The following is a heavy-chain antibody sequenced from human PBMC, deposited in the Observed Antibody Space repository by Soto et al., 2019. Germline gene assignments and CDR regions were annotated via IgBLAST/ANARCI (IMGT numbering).Heavy chain of an antibody. CDR2: INHSGRT. J-gene: IGHJ4*01. CDR1: GGSFSNYY. V-gene: IGHV4-34*01. CDR3: ARGIVATPKGNFDY. Sequence: SETLSLTCAVYGGSFSNYYWNWIRQPPGKGLEWIGEINHSGRTNYNPSLKSRLTISVDTSKNQFSLQLTSVTAADTAVYYCARGIVATPKGNFDYWGHGTLVTVYS. D-gene: IGHD5-12*01.